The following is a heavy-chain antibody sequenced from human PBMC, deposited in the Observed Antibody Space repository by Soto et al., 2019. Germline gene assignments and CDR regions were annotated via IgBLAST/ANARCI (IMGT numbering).Heavy chain of an antibody. D-gene: IGHD3-3*01. CDR2: IIPILGIA. CDR1: GGTFSSYT. CDR3: ATTRYDFWSGYYASDDYYYMDV. V-gene: IGHV1-69*02. J-gene: IGHJ6*03. Sequence: SVKVSCKASGGTFSSYTISWVRQAPGQGLEWMGRIIPILGIANYAQKFQGRVTITADKSTSTAYMELSSLRSEDTAVYYCATTRYDFWSGYYASDDYYYMDVWGKGTTVTVSS.